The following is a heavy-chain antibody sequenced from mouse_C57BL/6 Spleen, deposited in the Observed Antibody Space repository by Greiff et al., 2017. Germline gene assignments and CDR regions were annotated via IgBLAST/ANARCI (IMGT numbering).Heavy chain of an antibody. CDR2: IWGKGST. Sequence: VKLMESGPGLVAPSQSLSITCTVSGFSLTSYGVSWVRQPPGKGLEWLGVIWGKGSTNYPSALISRLSISKDNSKSQVFLKLNSLQTDDTATYYCTHYDGYYAPFAYWGQGTLVTVSA. D-gene: IGHD2-3*01. J-gene: IGHJ3*01. V-gene: IGHV2-3*01. CDR3: THYDGYYAPFAY. CDR1: GFSLTSYG.